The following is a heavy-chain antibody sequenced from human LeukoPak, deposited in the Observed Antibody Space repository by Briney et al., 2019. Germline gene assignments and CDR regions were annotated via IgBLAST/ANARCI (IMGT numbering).Heavy chain of an antibody. Sequence: SETLSLTCAVSGSSITSNYFWAWFRQPPGKGLEWIATIYHSWGIYFNPSLKSRVSISLDASNNQFFLKLASVTAADTAIYYCARNVTAGFFGYWGQGILITVSS. CDR1: GSSITSNYF. CDR2: IYHSWGI. J-gene: IGHJ4*02. D-gene: IGHD1-1*01. V-gene: IGHV4-38-2*01. CDR3: ARNVTAGFFGY.